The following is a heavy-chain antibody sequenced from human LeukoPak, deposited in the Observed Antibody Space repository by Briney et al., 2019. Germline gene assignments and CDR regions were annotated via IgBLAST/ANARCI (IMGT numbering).Heavy chain of an antibody. CDR3: ARAGLRFLEWSYFDY. CDR1: GGSISSYY. CDR2: IYTSGST. J-gene: IGHJ4*02. Sequence: PSETLSLTCTVSGGSISSYYWSWIRQPAGKGLEWIGRIYTSGSTNYNPSLKSRVTISVDTSKNQFSLKLSSVTAADTAVYYCARAGLRFLEWSYFDYWGQGTLVTVSS. V-gene: IGHV4-4*07. D-gene: IGHD3-3*01.